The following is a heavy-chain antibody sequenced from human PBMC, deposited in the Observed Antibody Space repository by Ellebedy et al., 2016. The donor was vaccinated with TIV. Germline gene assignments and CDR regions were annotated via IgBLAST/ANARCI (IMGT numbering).Heavy chain of an antibody. CDR1: GFTFSSYW. CDR3: ARSYFDY. CDR2: IKQDGSER. V-gene: IGHV3-7*03. J-gene: IGHJ4*02. Sequence: GESLKISXAASGFTFSSYWMSWVRQAPGKGLEWVANIKQDGSERYYVDSVKGRFTISRDNAKNSLYLQMNSLRAEDTAVYYCARSYFDYWGQGTLVTVSS.